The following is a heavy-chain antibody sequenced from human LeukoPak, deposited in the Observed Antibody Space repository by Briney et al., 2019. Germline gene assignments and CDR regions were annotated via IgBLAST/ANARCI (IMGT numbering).Heavy chain of an antibody. D-gene: IGHD2-15*01. J-gene: IGHJ6*02. CDR3: ARELCSGGSCYSRENYYYYYGMDA. CDR1: GFTFSSYG. CDR2: IWYDGSNK. Sequence: GGSLRLSCAASGFTFSSYGMHWVRQAPGKGLEWVAVIWYDGSNKYYADSVKGRFTISRDNSKNTLYLQMNSLRAEDTAVYYCARELCSGGSCYSRENYYYYYGMDAWGQGTTVTVSS. V-gene: IGHV3-33*01.